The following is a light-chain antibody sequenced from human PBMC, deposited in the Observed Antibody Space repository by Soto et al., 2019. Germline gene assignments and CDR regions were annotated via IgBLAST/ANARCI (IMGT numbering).Light chain of an antibody. J-gene: IGKJ5*01. CDR1: QTISSW. CDR2: KAS. V-gene: IGKV1-5*03. CDR3: QQSYSTPRIT. Sequence: DIQMTQSPSTLSGSVGERVTITCRASQTISSWLAWYQQKPGKAPKLLIYKASTLKSGVPSRFSGSGSGTDFTLTISSLQPEDFATYYCQQSYSTPRITFGQGTRLEIK.